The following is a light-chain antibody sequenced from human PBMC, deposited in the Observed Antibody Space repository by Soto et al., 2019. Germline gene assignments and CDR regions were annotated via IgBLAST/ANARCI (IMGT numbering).Light chain of an antibody. CDR2: DIN. CDR1: GSDVGGYNY. CDR3: SSYAGSNNLVV. Sequence: QSALTQPPSASGSPGQSVTISCTGTGSDVGGYNYVSWYQQHPGKAPKLIIHDINKRPSGVPDRFSGFKSGNTASLTVSGLQAEDEADYYCSSYAGSNNLVVFGGGTKLTVL. V-gene: IGLV2-8*01. J-gene: IGLJ2*01.